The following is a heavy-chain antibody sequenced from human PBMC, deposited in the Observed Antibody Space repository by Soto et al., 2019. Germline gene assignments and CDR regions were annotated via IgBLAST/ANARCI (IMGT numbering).Heavy chain of an antibody. V-gene: IGHV4-59*08. D-gene: IGHD3-3*01. CDR3: ALHRVDFWSEYYFVY. J-gene: IGHJ4*02. Sequence: SENLSLPCTVSGGSISSYYWSWIRQPPGKGLEWIGYIYYSGSTNYNPSLKSRVTISVGTSKNQYSLKLSSVTAADTAVYYCALHRVDFWSEYYFVYWGEGTQITV. CDR1: GGSISSYY. CDR2: IYYSGST.